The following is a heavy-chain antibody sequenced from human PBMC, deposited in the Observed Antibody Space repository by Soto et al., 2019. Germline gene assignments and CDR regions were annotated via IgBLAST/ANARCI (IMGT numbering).Heavy chain of an antibody. CDR1: GFTFSSYA. Sequence: GGSLRLSCAASGFTFSSYAMSWVRQAPGKGLEWVSAISGSGGSTYYADSVKGRFTISRDNSKNTLYLQMNSLGAEDTAVYYCAKEPYGRVDPASFDYWGQGTLVTVSS. V-gene: IGHV3-23*01. J-gene: IGHJ4*02. CDR3: AKEPYGRVDPASFDY. CDR2: ISGSGGST. D-gene: IGHD3-10*01.